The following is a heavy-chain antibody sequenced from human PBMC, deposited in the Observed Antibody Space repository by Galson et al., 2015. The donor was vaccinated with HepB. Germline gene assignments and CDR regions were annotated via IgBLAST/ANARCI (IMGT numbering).Heavy chain of an antibody. J-gene: IGHJ6*02. D-gene: IGHD3-16*01. CDR3: ARKTFRVGVDV. CDR1: GGSVSSGTYY. CDR2: LSYSGST. V-gene: IGHV4-61*01. Sequence: SGPGLVKSSETLSLTCTVSGGSVSSGTYYWSWIRQPPGKGLEWIGFLSYSGSTNYNPSLKSRVTISVDTSKNQFSLKLSSVTAADTAVYFCARKTFRVGVDVWGQGTTVTVSS.